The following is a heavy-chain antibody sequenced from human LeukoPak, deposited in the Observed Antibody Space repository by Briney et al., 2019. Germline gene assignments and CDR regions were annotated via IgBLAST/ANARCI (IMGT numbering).Heavy chain of an antibody. D-gene: IGHD1-26*01. CDR1: GFTFSSYS. V-gene: IGHV3-21*01. CDR3: ASLGATTLFGSY. J-gene: IGHJ4*02. CDR2: ISSSSSYI. Sequence: GGSLRPSCAASGFTFSSYSMNWVRQAPGKGLEWVSSISSSSSYIYYADSVKGRFTISRDNAKNSLYLQMNSLRAEDTAVYYCASLGATTLFGSYWGQGTLVTVSS.